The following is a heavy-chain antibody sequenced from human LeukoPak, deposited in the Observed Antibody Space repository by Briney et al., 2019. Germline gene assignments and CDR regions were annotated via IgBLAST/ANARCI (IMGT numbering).Heavy chain of an antibody. CDR3: AKEKLRYYDY. D-gene: IGHD3-16*01. CDR1: GFTFSTYV. V-gene: IGHV3-23*01. Sequence: GGSLRLSCEASGFTFSTYVMSWVRQAPGKGLECVSSIGGSGGTTYYADSVKGRFTISRDNSKNTVYLQMSSLTVEDTAIYYCAKEKLRYYDYWGQGALVTVSS. J-gene: IGHJ4*02. CDR2: IGGSGGTT.